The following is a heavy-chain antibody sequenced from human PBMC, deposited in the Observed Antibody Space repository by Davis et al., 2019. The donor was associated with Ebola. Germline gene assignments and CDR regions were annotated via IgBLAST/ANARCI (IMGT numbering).Heavy chain of an antibody. Sequence: GGSLRLSCAASGFTFSSYWMSWVRQAPGKGLEWVSVIYSGGSTYYADSVKGRFTISRDNSKNTLYLQMNSLRAEDTTVYYCARAIYDYVWGSYRSGFDYWGQGTLVTVSS. V-gene: IGHV3-66*01. J-gene: IGHJ4*02. CDR1: GFTFSSYW. CDR2: IYSGGST. D-gene: IGHD3-16*02. CDR3: ARAIYDYVWGSYRSGFDY.